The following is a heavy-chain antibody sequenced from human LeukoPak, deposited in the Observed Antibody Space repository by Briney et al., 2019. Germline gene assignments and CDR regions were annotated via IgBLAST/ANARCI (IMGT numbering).Heavy chain of an antibody. CDR2: ISSSSSTI. CDR3: ARDRPYYGSGSYYPTRGLDY. V-gene: IGHV3-48*01. D-gene: IGHD3-10*01. J-gene: IGHJ4*02. Sequence: GGSLRLSCAASGFTFSSYSMNWVRQAPGKGLKWVSYISSSSSTIYYADSVKGRFTISRDNAKNSLYLQMNSLRAEDTAVYYCARDRPYYGSGSYYPTRGLDYWGQGTLVTVSS. CDR1: GFTFSSYS.